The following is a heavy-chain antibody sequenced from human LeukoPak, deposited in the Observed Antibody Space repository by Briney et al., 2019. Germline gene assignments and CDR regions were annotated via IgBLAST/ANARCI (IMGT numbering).Heavy chain of an antibody. CDR3: ARDGRGFGSPFYYYYYMDV. Sequence: PSETLSLTCTVSGVSISSYYWSWIRQPPGKGLEWIGYIYYSGSTNYNPSLKSRVTISVDTSKNQFSLKLSSVTAADTAVYYCARDGRGFGSPFYYYYYMDVWGKGTTVTVSS. J-gene: IGHJ6*03. CDR2: IYYSGST. CDR1: GVSISSYY. D-gene: IGHD3-10*01. V-gene: IGHV4-59*01.